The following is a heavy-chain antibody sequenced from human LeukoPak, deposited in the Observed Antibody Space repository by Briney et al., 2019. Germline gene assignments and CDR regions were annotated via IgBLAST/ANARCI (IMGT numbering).Heavy chain of an antibody. D-gene: IGHD3-22*01. J-gene: IGHJ4*02. CDR1: GFTFDDYD. Sequence: GGSLRLSCAASGFTFDDYDLNWVRQAPGKGLEWVSGISWNGRNTAYAESLKGRFTISRDNAKNSLYLQMNSLRAEDTASYYCARVQQYDKFDYWGQGTLVTVSS. CDR2: ISWNGRNT. V-gene: IGHV3-20*04. CDR3: ARVQQYDKFDY.